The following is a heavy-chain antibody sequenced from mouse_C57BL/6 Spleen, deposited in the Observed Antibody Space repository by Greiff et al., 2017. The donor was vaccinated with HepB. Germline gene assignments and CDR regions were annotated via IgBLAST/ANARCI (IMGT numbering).Heavy chain of an antibody. CDR2: IYPRDGST. CDR3: AREGIYYYGSSYWFAY. Sequence: VQLQQSDAELVKPGASVKISCKVSGYTFTDHTIHWMKQRPEQGLEWIGYIYPRDGSTKYNEKFKGKDTLTADKSSSTAYMQLNSLTSEDSAVYFCAREGIYYYGSSYWFAYWGQGTLVTVSA. J-gene: IGHJ3*01. CDR1: GYTFTDHT. D-gene: IGHD1-1*01. V-gene: IGHV1-78*01.